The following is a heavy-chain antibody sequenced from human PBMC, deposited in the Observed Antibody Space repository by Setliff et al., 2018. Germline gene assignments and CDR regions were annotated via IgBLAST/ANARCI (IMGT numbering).Heavy chain of an antibody. Sequence: ASVKVSCKASGYTFTNYYINWVRQAPGQGLEWMGIINPRAGTTSYAQKFQGRVTMTTDTSTTTAYMEVRSLRSDHTAVYYCARDRKEIVVKPPAASLDYWGQGTQVTVSS. CDR1: GYTFTNYY. J-gene: IGHJ4*02. CDR3: ARDRKEIVVKPPAASLDY. CDR2: INPRAGTT. D-gene: IGHD2-2*01. V-gene: IGHV1-46*01.